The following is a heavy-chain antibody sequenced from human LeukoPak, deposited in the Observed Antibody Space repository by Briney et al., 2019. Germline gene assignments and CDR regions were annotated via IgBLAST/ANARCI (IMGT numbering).Heavy chain of an antibody. CDR3: ARANYGSGSYHPYYYFMDV. V-gene: IGHV1-8*01. CDR1: GYSFTSYD. Sequence: ASVTVSCKASGYSFTSYDIDWVRQAPGQGLEWVGWMNPNSGNTGYAQKFQGRITMTRDTSISTAHMELSSLRSEDTAVYYCARANYGSGSYHPYYYFMDVWGKGTTVTVSS. J-gene: IGHJ6*03. D-gene: IGHD3-10*01. CDR2: MNPNSGNT.